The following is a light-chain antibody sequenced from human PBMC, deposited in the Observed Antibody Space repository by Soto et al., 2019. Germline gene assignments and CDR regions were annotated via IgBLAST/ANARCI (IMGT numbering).Light chain of an antibody. Sequence: QSALTQPPSASGSPGQSVTISCTGTKSHIGVYDFVSWYQHHPGKAPRLIIYEVVQRPSGVPDRFSGSKSGNTASLTVSGLQAAVEADYFCKSYAGSNTYVFGSGTQLTVL. J-gene: IGLJ7*01. V-gene: IGLV2-8*01. CDR3: KSYAGSNTYV. CDR2: EVV. CDR1: KSHIGVYDF.